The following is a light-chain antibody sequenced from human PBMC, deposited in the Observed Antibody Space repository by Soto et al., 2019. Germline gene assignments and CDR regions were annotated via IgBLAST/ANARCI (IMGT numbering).Light chain of an antibody. CDR2: DVS. Sequence: QSALTQPTSVSGSPGQSITISCTGTSSDVGGRDHVSWYQQHPGKAPKLMIYDVSNRPSGVSNRFSGSKSGNTASLTISVLQAADEADYYCCSYTTSTTGVFGTGTKLTVL. J-gene: IGLJ1*01. CDR3: CSYTTSTTGV. V-gene: IGLV2-14*01. CDR1: SSDVGGRDH.